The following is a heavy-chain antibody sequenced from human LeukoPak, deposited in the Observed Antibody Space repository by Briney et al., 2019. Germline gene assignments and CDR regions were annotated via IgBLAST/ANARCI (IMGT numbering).Heavy chain of an antibody. CDR2: IYTSGST. CDR3: ASSPKVEYQLLHSLDY. J-gene: IGHJ4*02. D-gene: IGHD2-2*01. V-gene: IGHV4-61*02. CDR1: GGSISSGSYY. Sequence: SQTLSLTCTVSGGSISSGSYYWSWIRQPAGKGLEWIGRIYTSGSTNYNPSLKSRVTISVDTSKNQFSLKLSSVTAADTAVYYCASSPKVEYQLLHSLDYWGQGTLVTVSS.